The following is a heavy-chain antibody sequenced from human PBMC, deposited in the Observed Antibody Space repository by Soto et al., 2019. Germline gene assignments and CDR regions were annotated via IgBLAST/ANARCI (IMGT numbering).Heavy chain of an antibody. CDR2: ISSSSSYI. CDR1: GFTFGSYS. D-gene: IGHD4-17*01. J-gene: IGHJ4*02. CDR3: AKNRWTTVVTEVLLYFEY. Sequence: GGSLRLSCAASGFTFGSYSMNWVRQAPGKGLEWVSSISSSSSYIYYADSVKGRFTISRDNAKSTLFLQMNSLRAEDTAVYYCAKNRWTTVVTEVLLYFEYWGPGTLVTVSS. V-gene: IGHV3-21*04.